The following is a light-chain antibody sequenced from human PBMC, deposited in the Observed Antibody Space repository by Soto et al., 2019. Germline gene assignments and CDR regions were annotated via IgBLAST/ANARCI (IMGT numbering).Light chain of an antibody. CDR2: DVS. J-gene: IGKJ3*01. CDR3: QQYDRLPLT. CDR1: QDITNC. V-gene: IGKV1-33*01. Sequence: IQLTQTQPSLSASQRDIDTFTCQASQDITNCLNWYHQKPGKAPKLLIYDVSNLAAGVPPRFSGSGSGTHFTFSITDLQPEDAATYYCQQYDRLPLTFAPGTKVDIK.